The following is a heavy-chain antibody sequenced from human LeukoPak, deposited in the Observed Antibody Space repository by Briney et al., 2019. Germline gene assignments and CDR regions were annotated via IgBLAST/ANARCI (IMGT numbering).Heavy chain of an antibody. CDR2: ISAYNGST. CDR3: ARDRGLRFLEWQKVDY. Sequence: ASVKVSCKASGYTFTSYGISWVRQAPGQGLEWMGWISAYNGSTNYAQKLQGRVTMTTDTSTSTAYMELRSLRSDDTAVYYCARDRGLRFLEWQKVDYWGQGTLVTVSS. D-gene: IGHD3-3*01. V-gene: IGHV1-18*01. CDR1: GYTFTSYG. J-gene: IGHJ4*02.